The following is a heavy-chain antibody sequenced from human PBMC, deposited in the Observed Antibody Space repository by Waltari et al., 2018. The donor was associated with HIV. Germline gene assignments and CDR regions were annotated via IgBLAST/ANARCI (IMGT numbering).Heavy chain of an antibody. Sequence: EVQLVESGGGLVQPGGSLRLSCAASGFTFSSYWMSWVRQAPGKGLGWVANRKQEGSEKYDGNSVKGRFTISRENAKNSLYLRVNNLRAEDTAVCYWAGDYNWDRWRYFELWGRGTLVTVSS. CDR3: AGDYNWDRWRYFEL. V-gene: IGHV3-7*01. D-gene: IGHD1-20*01. J-gene: IGHJ2*01. CDR1: GFTFSSYW. CDR2: RKQEGSEK.